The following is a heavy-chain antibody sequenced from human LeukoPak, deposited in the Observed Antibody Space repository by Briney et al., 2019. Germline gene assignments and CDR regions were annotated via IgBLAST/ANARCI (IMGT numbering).Heavy chain of an antibody. CDR1: GFTFSSYA. Sequence: GRSLRLSCAASGFTFSSYAMHWVRQAPGKGLEWVAVISYDGRNKYYADSVKGRFTISRDNSKNTLYLQMNSLRAEDTAVYYCAKDDSMVRVGGMDVWGQGTTVTVSS. CDR3: AKDDSMVRVGGMDV. V-gene: IGHV3-30*04. CDR2: ISYDGRNK. J-gene: IGHJ6*02. D-gene: IGHD3-10*01.